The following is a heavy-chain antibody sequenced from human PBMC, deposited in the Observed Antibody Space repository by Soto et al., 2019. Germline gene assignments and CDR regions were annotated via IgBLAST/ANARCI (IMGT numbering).Heavy chain of an antibody. CDR1: GGSISSYY. D-gene: IGHD3-3*01. CDR2: IYYSGST. Sequence: SETLSLTCTVSGGSISSYYWSWIRQPPGKGLEWIGYIYYSGSTNYNPSLKSRVTISVDTSKNQFSLKLSSVTAADTAVYYCARAMYYDFWSGYLAPRMDAWGKGTTLTVSS. V-gene: IGHV4-59*01. CDR3: ARAMYYDFWSGYLAPRMDA. J-gene: IGHJ6*04.